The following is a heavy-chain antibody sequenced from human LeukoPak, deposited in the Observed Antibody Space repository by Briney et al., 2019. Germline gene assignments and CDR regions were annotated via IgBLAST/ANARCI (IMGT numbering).Heavy chain of an antibody. V-gene: IGHV3-74*01. CDR3: TTDHGIWFDP. CDR1: GFTFSSYW. D-gene: IGHD1-14*01. CDR2: INSDGSSI. J-gene: IGHJ5*02. Sequence: GGSLRLSCAASGFTFSSYWMHWVRQAPGKGLVWVSRINSDGSSISYADSVKGRFTISRDNAKNTLYLQMNSLKTEDTAVYYCTTDHGIWFDPWGQGTLVTVSS.